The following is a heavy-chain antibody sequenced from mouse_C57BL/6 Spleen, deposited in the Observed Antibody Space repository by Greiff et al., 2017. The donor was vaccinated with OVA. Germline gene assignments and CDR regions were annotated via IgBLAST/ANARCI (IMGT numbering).Heavy chain of an antibody. CDR2: ISYDGSN. CDR1: GYSITSGYY. J-gene: IGHJ2*01. CDR3: ARRGYEDYFDY. D-gene: IGHD2-3*01. V-gene: IGHV3-6*01. Sequence: EVHLVESGPGLVKPSQSLSLTCSVTGYSITSGYYWNWIRQFPGNKLEWMGYISYDGSNNYNPSLKNRISITRDTSKNQFFLKLNSVTTEDTATYYCARRGYEDYFDYWGQGTTLTVSS.